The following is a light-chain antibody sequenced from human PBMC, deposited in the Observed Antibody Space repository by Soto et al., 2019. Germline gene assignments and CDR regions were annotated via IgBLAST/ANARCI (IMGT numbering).Light chain of an antibody. J-gene: IGLJ3*02. CDR1: SSNIGSNY. CDR3: AAWDDSLSGWV. CDR2: KNN. V-gene: IGLV1-47*01. Sequence: QSVLTQPPSASGTPGQRVIISCSGSSSNIGSNYVYWYQQLPGTAPKLLIYKNNQRPSGVPDRFSGSKSGTSASLAISGRRSEDEADYYCAAWDDSLSGWVFGGGTKLTVL.